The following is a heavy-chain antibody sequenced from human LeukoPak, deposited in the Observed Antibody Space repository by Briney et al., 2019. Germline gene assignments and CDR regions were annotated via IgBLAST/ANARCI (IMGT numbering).Heavy chain of an antibody. CDR3: ARVGGDPQYYYYYYGMDV. Sequence: GASVKVSCKASGYTFTIYYMHWVRQAPGQGLEWMGIINPSGGSTSYEQKFQGRVTMTRDTSTSTVYMELSSLRSEDTAVYYCARVGGDPQYYYYYYGMDVWGQGTTVTVSS. V-gene: IGHV1-46*01. J-gene: IGHJ6*02. CDR1: GYTFTIYY. CDR2: INPSGGST. D-gene: IGHD4-17*01.